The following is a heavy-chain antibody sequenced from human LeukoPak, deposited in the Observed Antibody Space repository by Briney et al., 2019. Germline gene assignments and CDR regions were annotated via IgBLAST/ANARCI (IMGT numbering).Heavy chain of an antibody. D-gene: IGHD2-15*01. CDR2: ISTNTGNP. V-gene: IGHV7-4-1*02. CDR1: GYTFTSYA. CDR3: ARKSVAATPRDIVYQYSYMDV. Sequence: ASVKVSCKSSGYTFTSYAMNWVRQAPGQGLEWMGWISTNTGNPTYAQGFTGRFVFSLDTSVSTTYLQISSPKAEDTAVYYCARKSVAATPRDIVYQYSYMDVWGKGTTVTVSS. J-gene: IGHJ6*03.